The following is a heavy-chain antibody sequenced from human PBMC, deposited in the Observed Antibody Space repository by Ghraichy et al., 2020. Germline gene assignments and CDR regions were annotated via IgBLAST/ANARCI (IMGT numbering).Heavy chain of an antibody. CDR3: TRDLRYSGRY. D-gene: IGHD1-26*01. V-gene: IGHV3-49*04. J-gene: IGHJ4*02. Sequence: GGSLRLSCTASGFTFGDYAMSWVRQAPGKGLEWVGFIRSKAYGGTTEYAASVKGRFTISRDDSKSIAYLQMNSLKTEDTAVYYCTRDLRYSGRYWGQGTLVTVSS. CDR2: IRSKAYGGTT. CDR1: GFTFGDYA.